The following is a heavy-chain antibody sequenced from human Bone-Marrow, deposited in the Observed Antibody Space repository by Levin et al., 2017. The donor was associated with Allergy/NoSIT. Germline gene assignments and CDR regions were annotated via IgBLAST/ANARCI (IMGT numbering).Heavy chain of an antibody. J-gene: IGHJ6*02. D-gene: IGHD3-10*01. CDR2: VGGSGSST. CDR1: GFMFSSFP. V-gene: IGHV3-23*01. CDR3: AKEVYGAGGLYYYGLDV. Sequence: GGSLRLSCVASGFMFSSFPMSWVRQAPGKGLEWVSTVGGSGSSTFSADSVKGRFSISRDNSKNTVYLQMNSLRAEDTAVYYCAKEVYGAGGLYYYGLDVWGQGTTVTVSS.